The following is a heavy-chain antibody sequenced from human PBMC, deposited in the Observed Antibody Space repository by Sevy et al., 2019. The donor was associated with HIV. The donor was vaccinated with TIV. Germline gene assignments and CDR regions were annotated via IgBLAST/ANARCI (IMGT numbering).Heavy chain of an antibody. CDR3: VRERARSITFDI. J-gene: IGHJ3*02. D-gene: IGHD3-16*01. CDR1: GFTFNNFP. Sequence: GGSLRLSCEASGFTFNNFPIHWVRQAPGKGLEWVAVVSFDGGSKYYADSVSGRFTVSRDNSKNTVYLQLNSLRAEDTAVYYCVRERARSITFDIWGQGTLVTVSS. CDR2: VSFDGGSK. V-gene: IGHV3-30-3*01.